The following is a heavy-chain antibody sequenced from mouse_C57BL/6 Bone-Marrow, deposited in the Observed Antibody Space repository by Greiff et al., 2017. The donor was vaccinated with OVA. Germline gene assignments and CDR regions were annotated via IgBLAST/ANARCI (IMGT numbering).Heavy chain of an antibody. V-gene: IGHV1-69*01. CDR1: GYTFTSYW. J-gene: IGHJ4*01. D-gene: IGHD1-1*01. CDR2: IDPSDSYT. CDR3: ARDYYGSSKNYAMDY. Sequence: QVQLKQPGAELVMPGASVKLSCKASGYTFTSYWMHWVKQRPGQGLEWIGQIDPSDSYTNYNQKFKGKSTLPVDKSSSTAYMQLSSLTSEDSAVYYCARDYYGSSKNYAMDYWGQGTSVTVSS.